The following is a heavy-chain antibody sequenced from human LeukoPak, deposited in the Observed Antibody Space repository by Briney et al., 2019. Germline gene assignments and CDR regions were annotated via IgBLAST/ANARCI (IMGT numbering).Heavy chain of an antibody. CDR2: ISPNSGGT. J-gene: IGHJ6*03. V-gene: IGHV1-2*02. CDR3: ARGWGEEYYYYYMDV. D-gene: IGHD1-26*01. CDR1: GYTFTDYY. Sequence: GASVKVSCKASGYTFTDYYVHWVRQAPGQGLEWMGWISPNSGGTNYAQKFQGRVTMTRDTSISTAYMELSRLRSDDTAVYYCARGWGEEYYYYYMDVWGKGTTVTVSS.